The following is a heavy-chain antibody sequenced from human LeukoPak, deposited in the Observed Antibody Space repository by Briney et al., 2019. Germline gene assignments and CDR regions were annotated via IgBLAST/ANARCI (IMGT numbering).Heavy chain of an antibody. Sequence: PGGSLRLSCAASGFTFNNYWMSWVRQAPGKGLEWVANIKADGSEKYDVDSVKGRFTISRDNAKNSLYLQMSSLRAEDTAVYYCATTFSGSYPLWGQGTMVTVSS. J-gene: IGHJ3*01. CDR1: GFTFNNYW. CDR2: IKADGSEK. V-gene: IGHV3-7*01. D-gene: IGHD1-26*01. CDR3: ATTFSGSYPL.